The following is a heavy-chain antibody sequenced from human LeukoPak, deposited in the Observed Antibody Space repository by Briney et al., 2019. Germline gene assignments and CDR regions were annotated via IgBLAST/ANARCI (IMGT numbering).Heavy chain of an antibody. J-gene: IGHJ5*02. D-gene: IGHD1-1*01. CDR3: AKEEEETTDREFRWTDP. Sequence: GASLRLSCAASGFTFSNYAMSWVRQVPGKGLEWVSAISSSGGSTYFADSVKGRFTMSRDNSKNTVYLQMNSLRAGGTALYYCAKEEEETTDREFRWTDPWGQGTLVTVSS. CDR1: GFTFSNYA. CDR2: ISSSGGST. V-gene: IGHV3-23*01.